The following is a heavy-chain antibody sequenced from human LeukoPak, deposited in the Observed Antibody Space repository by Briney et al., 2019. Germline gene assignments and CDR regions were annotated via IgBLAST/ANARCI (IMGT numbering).Heavy chain of an antibody. J-gene: IGHJ4*02. CDR2: IYYSGST. Sequence: SETLSLTCTVSGGSISSYYWSWLWQPPGKGLEWIGYIYYSGSTNYNPSLKSRVTISVDTSKNQFSLKLSSVTAADTAVYYCARDDYYGSGSSDYWGQGTLVTVSS. CDR1: GGSISSYY. D-gene: IGHD3-10*01. V-gene: IGHV4-59*01. CDR3: ARDDYYGSGSSDY.